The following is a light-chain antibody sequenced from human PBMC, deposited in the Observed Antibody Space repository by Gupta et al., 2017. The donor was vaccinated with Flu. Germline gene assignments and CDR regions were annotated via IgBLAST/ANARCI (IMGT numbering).Light chain of an antibody. CDR1: QEISTY. CDR2: DAS. CDR3: QQEGNLPLT. V-gene: IGKV1-33*01. Sequence: PASRSSSVCDRVTITCQWRQEISTYVSWYQQKPGKAPKLLICDASTWQTGVPSSFSGSGARTDFTFTISSLQPEDVGTYYFQQEGNLPLTFSGGTKVDLK. J-gene: IGKJ4*01.